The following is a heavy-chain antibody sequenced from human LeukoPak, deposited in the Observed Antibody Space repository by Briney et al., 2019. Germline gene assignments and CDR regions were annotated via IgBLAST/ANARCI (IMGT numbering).Heavy chain of an antibody. J-gene: IGHJ4*02. CDR2: ISPNGGST. CDR1: GFTFSSFD. Sequence: GGSLRLSCSASGFTFSSFDMHWVRQAPGKGLEYISAISPNGGSTYHADSVKGRFTISRDNSKNTLYLQMSSLRIEDTAVYYCVKIARDWGQGTLLTVSS. V-gene: IGHV3-64D*09. CDR3: VKIARD.